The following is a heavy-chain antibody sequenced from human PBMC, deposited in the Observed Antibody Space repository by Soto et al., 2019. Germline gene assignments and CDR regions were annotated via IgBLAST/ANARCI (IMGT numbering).Heavy chain of an antibody. CDR3: ARAHYGDYGYGMDV. Sequence: QLQLQESGSGLVKPSQTLSLTCAVSGGSISSGGYTWSWIRQPPGKGLEWIGYIYHSGSTYYNPSLKSRVTISVDRSKNQFSLKLSSVTAADTAVYYCARAHYGDYGYGMDVWGQGTTVTVSS. J-gene: IGHJ6*02. CDR2: IYHSGST. CDR1: GGSISSGGYT. D-gene: IGHD4-17*01. V-gene: IGHV4-30-2*01.